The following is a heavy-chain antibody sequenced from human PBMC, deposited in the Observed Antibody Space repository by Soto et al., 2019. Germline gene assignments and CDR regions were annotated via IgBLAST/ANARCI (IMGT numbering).Heavy chain of an antibody. J-gene: IGHJ6*02. CDR1: GFTFSDYY. V-gene: IGHV3-11*01. D-gene: IGHD2-2*01. CDR3: ARDPEPEYCSSTSCSIPYYYYGMDV. CDR2: ISSSGSTI. Sequence: QVQLVESGGGLVKPGGSLRLSCAASGFTFSDYYMSWIRQAPGKGLEWVSYISSSGSTIYYADSVKGRFTISRDNAKNSLYLQMNSLRADDTAVYYCARDPEPEYCSSTSCSIPYYYYGMDVWGQGTTVTVSS.